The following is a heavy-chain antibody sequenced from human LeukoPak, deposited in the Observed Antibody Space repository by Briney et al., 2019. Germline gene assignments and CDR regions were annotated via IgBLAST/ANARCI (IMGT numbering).Heavy chain of an antibody. CDR2: IYTSGST. CDR3: ARDGYDILTGPIIYYYCYMYL. V-gene: IGHV4-61*02. J-gene: IGHJ6*03. D-gene: IGHD3-9*01. CDR1: GGSISSGSYY. Sequence: PSETLSPNCTVSGGSISSGSYYWSWIRQPAGKGLEWIGRIYTSGSTNYNPSLKSRVTISVDTYKNQFSLKLSSVTAADTAGYYCARDGYDILTGPIIYYYCYMYLWGKGTTVTVSS.